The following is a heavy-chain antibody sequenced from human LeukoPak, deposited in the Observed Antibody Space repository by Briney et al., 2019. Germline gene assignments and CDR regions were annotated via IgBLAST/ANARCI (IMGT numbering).Heavy chain of an antibody. J-gene: IGHJ4*02. Sequence: SETLSLTCAVYGGSFSGYYWSWIRQPPGKGLEWIGEINHSGSTNCNPSLKSRVTISVDTSKNQFSLKLSSVTAADTAVYYCARAFWDTAMGIDYWGQGTLVTVSS. CDR1: GGSFSGYY. CDR3: ARAFWDTAMGIDY. V-gene: IGHV4-34*01. CDR2: INHSGST. D-gene: IGHD5-18*01.